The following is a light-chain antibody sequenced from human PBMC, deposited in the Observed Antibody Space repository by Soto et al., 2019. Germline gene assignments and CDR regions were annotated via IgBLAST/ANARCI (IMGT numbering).Light chain of an antibody. CDR2: SNT. J-gene: IGLJ3*02. CDR1: SSNIGRNY. CDR3: QSSDSSLSGVV. Sequence: QSVVTQPPSASGTAGQRVTISCSGSSSNIGRNYVYWYQQLPGTAPKLLIYSNTNRPSGVSDRFSGSKSGTSASLAITGLQAEDEADYYCQSSDSSLSGVVFGGGTKVTVL. V-gene: IGLV1-47*02.